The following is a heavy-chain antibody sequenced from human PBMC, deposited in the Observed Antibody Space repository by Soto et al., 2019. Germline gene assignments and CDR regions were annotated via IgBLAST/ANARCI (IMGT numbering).Heavy chain of an antibody. Sequence: QVQIQQWGAGLLKPSETLSLICAVYGGSFSGYYWKWIRQPPGKGLEWIGAINHSGSTNYNPSLKCRVTLSVDTSKNQGSRTLSSLTAADPAVYYCATGWGRIFDYWGQGTLVTVSS. V-gene: IGHV4-34*01. CDR1: GGSFSGYY. CDR3: ATGWGRIFDY. J-gene: IGHJ4*02. CDR2: INHSGST. D-gene: IGHD7-27*01.